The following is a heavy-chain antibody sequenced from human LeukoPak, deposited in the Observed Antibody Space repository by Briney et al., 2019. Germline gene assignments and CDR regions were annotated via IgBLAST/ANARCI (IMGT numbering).Heavy chain of an antibody. D-gene: IGHD3-16*02. V-gene: IGHV3-30*02. CDR3: AKARLRLGELSCFDY. J-gene: IGHJ4*02. Sequence: GGSLRLSCAASGFTFSGYGMHWVRQAPGKGLELVAFIRYDGDNKYYTDSVKGRFTIPRDNSKNTLYLQMNSLRAEDTAVYYCAKARLRLGELSCFDYWGQGTLVTVSS. CDR2: IRYDGDNK. CDR1: GFTFSGYG.